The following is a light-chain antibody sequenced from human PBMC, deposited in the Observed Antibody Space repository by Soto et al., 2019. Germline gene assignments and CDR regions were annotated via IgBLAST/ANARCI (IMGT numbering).Light chain of an antibody. J-gene: IGLJ3*02. CDR2: EDN. CDR3: QSSGSGIQGV. V-gene: IGLV6-57*04. CDR1: SGNIASNY. Sequence: NFMLTQPHSVSESPGKTVTISCTRSSGNIASNYVQWYQQRPGSAPTTVIYEDNLRPSGVPDRFSGSIDRSSNSASLTISGLKTEDEADYFGQSSGSGIQGVFGGGTQLTGL.